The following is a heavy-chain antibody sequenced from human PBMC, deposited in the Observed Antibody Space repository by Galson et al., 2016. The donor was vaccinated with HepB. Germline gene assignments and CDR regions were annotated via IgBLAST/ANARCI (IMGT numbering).Heavy chain of an antibody. CDR1: GDSISSCY. Sequence: SETLSLTCTVSGDSISSCYWTWIRQPPGKGLEWIGYVYYTGSTKYNPSLRSPVSISVDTSKNQFSLKLSSVTAADTAVYYCAREVASRFDYWGQGILVSVSS. J-gene: IGHJ4*02. CDR3: AREVASRFDY. V-gene: IGHV4-59*01. D-gene: IGHD5-12*01. CDR2: VYYTGST.